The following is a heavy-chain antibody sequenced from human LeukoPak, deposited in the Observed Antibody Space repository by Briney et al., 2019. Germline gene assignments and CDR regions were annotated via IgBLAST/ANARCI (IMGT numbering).Heavy chain of an antibody. J-gene: IGHJ6*03. Sequence: GASVKVSCKASGYTFTSYDINWVRQATGQGLEWMGWMNPNSGNTGYAQKFQGRVTITRNTSISTAYMELSSLRSEDTAVYYCARGVFAPNNYYYYYYMDVWGKGTTVTVSS. CDR1: GYTFTSYD. D-gene: IGHD2-8*01. CDR3: ARGVFAPNNYYYYYYMDV. CDR2: MNPNSGNT. V-gene: IGHV1-8*03.